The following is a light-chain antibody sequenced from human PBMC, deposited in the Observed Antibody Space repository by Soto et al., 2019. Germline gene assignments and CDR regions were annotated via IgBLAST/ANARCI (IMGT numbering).Light chain of an antibody. CDR2: GAS. J-gene: IGKJ4*01. V-gene: IGKV3-15*01. CDR3: QQYNNWPLT. CDR1: QSVSNN. Sequence: VVLTQSPGSLSFSPGERATLSCRASQSVSNNYLAWYQQKPGQAPRLLIYGASTRATGIPARFSGSGSGTEFTLTISSLQSEDFAVYYCQQYNNWPLTFGAGTKVDIK.